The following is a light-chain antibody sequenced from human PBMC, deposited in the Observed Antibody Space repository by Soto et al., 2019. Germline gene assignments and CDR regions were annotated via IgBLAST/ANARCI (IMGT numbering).Light chain of an antibody. CDR3: GSYTTSSNYV. Sequence: QSALTQPASVSGSPGQSITISCTGTSSDIDAYNYVSWYQQHPGKAPKLMIYDVSNRPSGISNRFYGSKSGNTASLTISGLQAEDEADYYCGSYTTSSNYVFGTGTKVTVL. J-gene: IGLJ1*01. V-gene: IGLV2-14*01. CDR1: SSDIDAYNY. CDR2: DVS.